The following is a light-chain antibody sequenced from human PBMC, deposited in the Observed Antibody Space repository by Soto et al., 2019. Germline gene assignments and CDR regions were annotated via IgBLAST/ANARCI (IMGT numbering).Light chain of an antibody. Sequence: EIVLTQSPGTLSLSPGERATLSCRASQSVSSSYLAWYQQKPGQPPRLLIYGASSRAIGIPDRFSGSGSGTDFTLTISRLEPEDFVVYYCQQYGSSPYTFGQGTKLEIK. CDR2: GAS. CDR3: QQYGSSPYT. J-gene: IGKJ2*01. CDR1: QSVSSSY. V-gene: IGKV3-20*01.